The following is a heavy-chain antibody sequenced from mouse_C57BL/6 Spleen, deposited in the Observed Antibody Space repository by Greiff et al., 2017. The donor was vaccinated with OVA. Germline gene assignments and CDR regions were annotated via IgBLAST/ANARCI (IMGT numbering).Heavy chain of an antibody. D-gene: IGHD2-1*01. CDR1: GYTFASYW. J-gene: IGHJ2*01. Sequence: QVQLQQPGAELVKPGASVKLSCKASGYTFASYWMQWVKQRPGQGLEWIGEIDPSDSYTNYNQKFKGKATLTVDTSSSTAYMQLSSLTSEDSAVYYCARRVYSFDYWGQGTTLTVSS. V-gene: IGHV1-50*01. CDR2: IDPSDSYT. CDR3: ARRVYSFDY.